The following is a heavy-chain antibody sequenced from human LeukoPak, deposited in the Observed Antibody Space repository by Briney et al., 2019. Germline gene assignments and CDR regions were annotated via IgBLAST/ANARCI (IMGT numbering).Heavy chain of an antibody. D-gene: IGHD5-18*01. Sequence: PPETLSLTCTVSGGSISSGDYYWSWIRQPPGKGLEWIGYIYYSGSTYYNPSLKSRVTISVDTSKNQFSLKLSSVTAADTAVYYCARWLQAYYYFDYWGQGTLVTVSS. CDR1: GGSISSGDYY. CDR2: IYYSGST. J-gene: IGHJ4*02. V-gene: IGHV4-30-4*01. CDR3: ARWLQAYYYFDY.